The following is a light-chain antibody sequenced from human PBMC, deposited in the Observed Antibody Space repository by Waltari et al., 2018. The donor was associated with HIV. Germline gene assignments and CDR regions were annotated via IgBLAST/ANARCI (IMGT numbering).Light chain of an antibody. CDR2: GAS. J-gene: IGKJ5*01. CDR1: QTISSTS. Sequence: ESVLTQSPVTLSLSPGERATLPCRARQTISSTSLAWYQQRAGQAPRLLIFGASSRATGIPDRFSGSGSGTDFTLTISRLQPEDFAVYYCQHYGSSLITFGQGTRLEIK. V-gene: IGKV3-20*01. CDR3: QHYGSSLIT.